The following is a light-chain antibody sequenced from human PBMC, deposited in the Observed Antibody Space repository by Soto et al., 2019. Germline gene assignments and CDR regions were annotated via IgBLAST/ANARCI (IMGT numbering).Light chain of an antibody. CDR2: AAS. CDR3: QQTNSFPLT. Sequence: DIQMTQSPSSVSASVGDRVTITCRASQDISSWLAWYQQKPGKVPSLLISAASTLQSGVPSRFSGSGSGTDFTLTIISLQPEDIAAYYCQQTNSFPLTLGGGTKVDIK. CDR1: QDISSW. V-gene: IGKV1D-12*01. J-gene: IGKJ4*01.